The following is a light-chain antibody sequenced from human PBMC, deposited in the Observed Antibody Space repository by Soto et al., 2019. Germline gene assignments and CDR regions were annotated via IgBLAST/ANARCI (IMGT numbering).Light chain of an antibody. Sequence: QSVLIQPPSASGTPGQRVTISCSGSSSNIGSNYVYWFQQLPGAAPRLLIYRNDQRPSGVPDRFSGSKSGTSASLAISGLQSEDEADYSCSAWDDSLNGWVFGGGTKLTVL. CDR1: SSNIGSNY. CDR3: SAWDDSLNGWV. J-gene: IGLJ3*02. V-gene: IGLV1-44*01. CDR2: RND.